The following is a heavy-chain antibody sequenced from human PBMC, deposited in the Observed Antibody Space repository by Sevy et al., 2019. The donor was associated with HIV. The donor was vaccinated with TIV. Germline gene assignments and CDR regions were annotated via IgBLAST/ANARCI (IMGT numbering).Heavy chain of an antibody. Sequence: GGSLRLSCAASGFTFSDYYMSWIRQAPGKGLEWVSYISSSGSTIYYADSVKGRFTISRDNAKNSLYLQMNSLRAEDTAVYYCARAYDYVWGRYRWSSYFDYWGQGTLVTVSS. D-gene: IGHD3-16*01. CDR1: GFTFSDYY. V-gene: IGHV3-11*01. CDR3: ARAYDYVWGRYRWSSYFDY. CDR2: ISSSGSTI. J-gene: IGHJ4*02.